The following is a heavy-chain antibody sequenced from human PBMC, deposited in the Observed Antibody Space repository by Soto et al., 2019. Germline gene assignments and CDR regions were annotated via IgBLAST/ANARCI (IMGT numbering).Heavy chain of an antibody. Sequence: SETLSLTCAVYGGSFSGYYWSWIRQPPGKGLEWIGEINHSGSTNYNPSLKSRVTISVDTSKNQFSLKLSSVTAADTAVYYCARDTYYDFWSGYYTGGKGYYYYMDVWGKGTTVTVSS. CDR3: ARDTYYDFWSGYYTGGKGYYYYMDV. CDR2: INHSGST. D-gene: IGHD3-3*01. CDR1: GGSFSGYY. J-gene: IGHJ6*03. V-gene: IGHV4-34*01.